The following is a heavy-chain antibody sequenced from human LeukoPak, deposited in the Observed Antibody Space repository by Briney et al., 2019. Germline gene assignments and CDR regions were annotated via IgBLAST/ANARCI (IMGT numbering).Heavy chain of an antibody. CDR1: GFTFSSYA. Sequence: PGGSLRLSCAASGFTFSSYAMHWVRQAPGKGLEWVAVISYDGSNKYYADSVKGRFTISRDNSKNKLYLQMNSLRAEDTAVYYCARVSHCYDSSGYPGWVDYWGQGTLVTVSS. D-gene: IGHD3-22*01. CDR2: ISYDGSNK. V-gene: IGHV3-30-3*01. CDR3: ARVSHCYDSSGYPGWVDY. J-gene: IGHJ4*02.